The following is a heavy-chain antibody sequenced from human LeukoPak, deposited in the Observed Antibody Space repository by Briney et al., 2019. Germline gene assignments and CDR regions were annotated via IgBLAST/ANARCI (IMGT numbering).Heavy chain of an antibody. CDR2: IYHSGST. CDR3: ARDGRDRPYAFDI. V-gene: IGHV4-38-2*02. D-gene: IGHD1-26*01. J-gene: IGHJ3*02. Sequence: SETLSLTCTVSGYSISSGYYWGWIRQPPGKGLEWIGSIYHSGSTYYNPSLKSRVTISVDTSKNQFSLKLSSVTAADTAVYYCARDGRDRPYAFDIWGQGTMVTVSS. CDR1: GYSISSGYY.